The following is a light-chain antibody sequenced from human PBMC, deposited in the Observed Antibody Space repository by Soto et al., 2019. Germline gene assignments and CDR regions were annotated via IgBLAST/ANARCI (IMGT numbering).Light chain of an antibody. CDR3: QQYNKWPAT. V-gene: IGKV3-15*01. CDR1: QSVSSN. J-gene: IGKJ2*01. CDR2: GAS. Sequence: EIVMTQSPATLSVSPGERATLSCRAGQSVSSNLAWYQQKPGQAPRLLIYGASTRATGIPARFSGSGSGTEFTLTISSLQSEDFAFYYCQQYNKWPATFGQGTKLEIK.